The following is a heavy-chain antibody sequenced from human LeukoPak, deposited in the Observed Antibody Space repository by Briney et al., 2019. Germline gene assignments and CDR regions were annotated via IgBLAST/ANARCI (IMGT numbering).Heavy chain of an antibody. V-gene: IGHV3-30-3*01. Sequence: PGGSLRLSCAASGFTFSSYAMHWVRQAPGKGLEWVAVISYDGSNKYYADSVKGRFTISRDNSKNTLYLQMNSLRAEDTAVYYCARERGITMVRGVSLTAFDIWGQGTMVTVSS. CDR2: ISYDGSNK. CDR1: GFTFSSYA. J-gene: IGHJ3*02. CDR3: ARERGITMVRGVSLTAFDI. D-gene: IGHD3-10*01.